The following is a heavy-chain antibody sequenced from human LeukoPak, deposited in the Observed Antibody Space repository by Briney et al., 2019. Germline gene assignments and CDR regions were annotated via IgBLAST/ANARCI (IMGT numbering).Heavy chain of an antibody. CDR3: ARAVRRVVSNWFDP. CDR2: IYYSGST. CDR1: GGSISSYY. D-gene: IGHD2-15*01. Sequence: SETLSLTCTVSGGSISSYYWSWIRQPPGKGLEWIGYIYYSGSTNYNPSLKSRVTISVDTSKNQFSLKLSSVTAADTAVYYCARAVRRVVSNWFDPWGQGTLVTVPS. V-gene: IGHV4-59*01. J-gene: IGHJ5*02.